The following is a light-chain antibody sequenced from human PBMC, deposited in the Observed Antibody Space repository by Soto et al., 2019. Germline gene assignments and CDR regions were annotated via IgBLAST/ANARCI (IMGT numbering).Light chain of an antibody. V-gene: IGKV3-20*01. J-gene: IGKJ1*01. CDR2: GAS. Sequence: WTHTPGKLCPSGVARPPISCMSSQTIAHNFLAWYQQKPGQAPRLLIYGASSRATDIPDRFSGSGSGTDFTVTISRQEHEDHAVHYSVHKGRSSETFG. CDR1: QTIAHNF. CDR3: VHKGRSSET.